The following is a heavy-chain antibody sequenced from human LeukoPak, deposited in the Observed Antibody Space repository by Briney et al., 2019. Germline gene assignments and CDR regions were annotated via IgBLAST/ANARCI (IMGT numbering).Heavy chain of an antibody. V-gene: IGHV3-7*01. J-gene: IGHJ4*02. CDR3: ARGGYSFDY. Sequence: GSLRLSCEASGFSLSGYWMSWVRQAPGKGLEWVARLHADGNEKYFVDSVKGRFTVSRDNAKNSLYLQMNSLRVEDTAVYYCARGGYSFDYLGQGTLVTVSS. CDR1: GFSLSGYW. CDR2: LHADGNEK. D-gene: IGHD5-12*01.